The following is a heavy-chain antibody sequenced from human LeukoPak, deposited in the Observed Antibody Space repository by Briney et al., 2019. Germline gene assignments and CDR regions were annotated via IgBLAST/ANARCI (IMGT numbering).Heavy chain of an antibody. CDR2: IPYDGRNK. CDR3: AKGPLRGTAAAIDY. CDR1: GFTFNNYG. V-gene: IGHV3-30*18. J-gene: IGHJ4*02. D-gene: IGHD2-2*01. Sequence: PGKSLRLSCAASGFTFNNYGMHWVRQAPGKGLEWVAVIPYDGRNKHYPDSVKGRFTISRDISTDTLWLQMDSLRTEDTAVYYCAKGPLRGTAAAIDYWGQGTLVTVSS.